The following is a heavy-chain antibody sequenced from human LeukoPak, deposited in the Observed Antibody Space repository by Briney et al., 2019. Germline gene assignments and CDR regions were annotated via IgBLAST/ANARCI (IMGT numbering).Heavy chain of an antibody. Sequence: SETLSLTCAVYGGSFSGYYWSWIRQPPGKGLEWIGEINHSGSTNYNPSLKSRVTISVDTSKNQFSLKLSSVTAADTAVYYCATSTYVWGSYRFDYWGQGTLVTVSS. D-gene: IGHD3-16*02. CDR3: ATSTYVWGSYRFDY. CDR1: GGSFSGYY. V-gene: IGHV4-34*01. J-gene: IGHJ4*02. CDR2: INHSGST.